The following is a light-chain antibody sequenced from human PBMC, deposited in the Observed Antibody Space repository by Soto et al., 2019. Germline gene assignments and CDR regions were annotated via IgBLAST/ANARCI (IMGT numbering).Light chain of an antibody. CDR3: MQGTHWPPVT. J-gene: IGKJ1*01. CDR2: KVS. Sequence: DGVITQSPLSLPVTLGQPASISCRSSQSLVYSDGNTYLSWFQLRPGQSPRRLIYKVSNRDSGVPDRFSGSGSATDFTLKISRVEADDVGVYYCMQGTHWPPVTFGQGTKVEIK. CDR1: QSLVYSDGNTY. V-gene: IGKV2-30*01.